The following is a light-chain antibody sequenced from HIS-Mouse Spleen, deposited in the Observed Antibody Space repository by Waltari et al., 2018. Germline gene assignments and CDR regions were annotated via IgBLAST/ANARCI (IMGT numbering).Light chain of an antibody. CDR3: QVWDSSSDHWV. V-gene: IGLV3-21*02. CDR2: DDS. J-gene: IGLJ3*02. CDR1: HIASKS. Sequence: SYVLTQPPSVSVTPGQTARITCGGNHIASKSVHWYQRKPGQAPGLVVYDDSDRPSGIPERFSGSNSGNTATLTISRVEAGDEADYYCQVWDSSSDHWVFGGGTKLTVL.